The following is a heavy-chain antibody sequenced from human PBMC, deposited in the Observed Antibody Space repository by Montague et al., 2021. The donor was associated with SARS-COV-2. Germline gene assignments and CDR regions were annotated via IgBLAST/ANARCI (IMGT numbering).Heavy chain of an antibody. CDR3: AKDLNRIAALGNYYYYFMDV. CDR1: GFIFRNYG. J-gene: IGHJ6*02. Sequence: SLRLSCAASGFIFRNYGIHWVRQAPGKGLEWVAVISYDGSYKYYADSVKGRSTISRDNSKNTLYLQMNSLRIEDTAVYYCAKDLNRIAALGNYYYYFMDVWGQGTTVTVSS. D-gene: IGHD6-13*01. CDR2: ISYDGSYK. V-gene: IGHV3-30*18.